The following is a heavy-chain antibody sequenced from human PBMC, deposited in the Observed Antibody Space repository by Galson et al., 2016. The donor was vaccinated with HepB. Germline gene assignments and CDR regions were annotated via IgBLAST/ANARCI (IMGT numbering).Heavy chain of an antibody. CDR2: ISHSGGTT. CDR3: AKDLWVRQQLAYYFDC. CDR1: EFTFSSYA. D-gene: IGHD6-13*01. J-gene: IGHJ4*02. Sequence: SLRLSCAASEFTFSSYAMAWVRQAPGKGLEWVSGISHSGGTTYYADSVKGRFTVSRDNSKNTLYLQMSSLRAEDTAVYYCAKDLWVRQQLAYYFDCWGQGTLVTVSS. V-gene: IGHV3-23*01.